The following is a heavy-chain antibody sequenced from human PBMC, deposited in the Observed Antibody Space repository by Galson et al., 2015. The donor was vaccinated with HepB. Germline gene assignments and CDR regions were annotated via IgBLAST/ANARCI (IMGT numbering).Heavy chain of an antibody. Sequence: ETLSLTCTVSGGSISSSSYYWGWIRQPPGKGLGWIGSIYYSGGTYYNPSLKSRVTISVDTSKNQFSLKLTSVTAADTAVYYCARGSYINWFDPWGQGILVTVSS. D-gene: IGHD1-26*01. CDR3: ARGSYINWFDP. CDR2: IYYSGGT. CDR1: GGSISSSSYY. J-gene: IGHJ5*02. V-gene: IGHV4-39*01.